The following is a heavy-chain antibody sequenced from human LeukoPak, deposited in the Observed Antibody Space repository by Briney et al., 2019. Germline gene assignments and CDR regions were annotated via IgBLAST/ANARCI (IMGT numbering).Heavy chain of an antibody. Sequence: GASVKVSCKVSGYTLTELSMHWVRQAPGKGLEWMGWISAYNGNTNYAQKLQGRVTMTTDTSTSTAYMELRSLRSDDTAVYYCAAGYFDWLSPHYYYYYGMDVWGQGTTVTVSS. CDR2: ISAYNGNT. V-gene: IGHV1-18*01. CDR3: AAGYFDWLSPHYYYYYGMDV. J-gene: IGHJ6*02. CDR1: GYTLTELS. D-gene: IGHD3-9*01.